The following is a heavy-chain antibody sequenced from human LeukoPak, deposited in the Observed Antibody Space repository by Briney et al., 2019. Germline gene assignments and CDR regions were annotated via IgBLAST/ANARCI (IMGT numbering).Heavy chain of an antibody. CDR1: GYTFTSYA. CDR3: ARAPYGSGSYGY. D-gene: IGHD3-10*01. CDR2: INAGNGNT. J-gene: IGHJ4*02. Sequence: GASVEVSCKASGYTFTSYAMHWVRQAPGQRLEWMGWINAGNGNTKYSQKFQGRVTITRDTSASTAYVELSSLRSEDTAVYYCARAPYGSGSYGYWGQGTLVTVSS. V-gene: IGHV1-3*01.